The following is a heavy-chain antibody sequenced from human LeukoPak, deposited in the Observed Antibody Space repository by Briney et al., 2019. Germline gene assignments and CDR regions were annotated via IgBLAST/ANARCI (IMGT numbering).Heavy chain of an antibody. Sequence: SETLSLTCTVSGGSISSYYWSWIRQPPGKGLEWIGYIYYSGSTNYNPSLKSRVTISVDTSKNQFSLKLSSVTAADTAVYYCAREAITFGGVIVENWFDPWGQGTLVTVSS. V-gene: IGHV4-59*12. D-gene: IGHD3-16*02. CDR1: GGSISSYY. CDR3: AREAITFGGVIVENWFDP. CDR2: IYYSGST. J-gene: IGHJ5*02.